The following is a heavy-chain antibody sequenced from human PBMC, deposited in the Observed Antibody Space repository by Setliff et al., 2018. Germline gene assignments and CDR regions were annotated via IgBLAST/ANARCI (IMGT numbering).Heavy chain of an antibody. Sequence: GASVKVSCKASGGTFSNIGISWVRQAPGQGLEWMGGIIPMFGTTEYAQKFQDRVTIITDESTSTAYMELRSLRTEDTAVYYCAREGVDTRSSTDYRYYMDVWGKGTTVTVSS. CDR2: IIPMFGTT. J-gene: IGHJ6*03. D-gene: IGHD5-18*01. CDR1: GGTFSNIG. CDR3: AREGVDTRSSTDYRYYMDV. V-gene: IGHV1-69*05.